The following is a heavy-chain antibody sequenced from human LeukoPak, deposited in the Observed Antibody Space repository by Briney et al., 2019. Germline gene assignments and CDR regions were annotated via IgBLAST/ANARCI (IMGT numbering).Heavy chain of an antibody. Sequence: SETLSLTCTVSGGSISSYYWSWIREPPGKGLEWIGYIYYSGSTNYNPSLKSRVTISVDTSKNQFSLKLSSVTAAATAVYYCASGPRKGGASRFDYWGQGTLVTVSS. V-gene: IGHV4-59*01. CDR1: GGSISSYY. J-gene: IGHJ4*02. CDR3: ASGPRKGGASRFDY. D-gene: IGHD1-26*01. CDR2: IYYSGST.